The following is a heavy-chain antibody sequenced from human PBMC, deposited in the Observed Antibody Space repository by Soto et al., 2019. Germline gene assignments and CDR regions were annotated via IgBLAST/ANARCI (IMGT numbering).Heavy chain of an antibody. CDR1: GFTFSSYA. CDR3: VRGYSSSSAAFDY. J-gene: IGHJ4*02. V-gene: IGHV3-30-3*01. CDR2: ITYDGSNK. D-gene: IGHD6-13*01. Sequence: QVQLVESGGGVVQPGRSLRLSCADSGFTFSSYAMHWVRQAPGKGLEWVAIITYDGSNKYYTDSMKGRFTISRDNSKNTLYLQMNSLRVEDTAVYYCVRGYSSSSAAFDYWGQGTLVTVSS.